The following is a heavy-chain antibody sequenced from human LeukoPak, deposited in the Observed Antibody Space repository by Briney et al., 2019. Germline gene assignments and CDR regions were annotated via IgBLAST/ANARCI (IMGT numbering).Heavy chain of an antibody. CDR2: IYPGDSDT. CDR3: ARSDDYGSGSSLFDY. Sequence: GESLKISCKGSGSSFTSYWIGWVRQMPGKGLEWMGIIYPGDSDTKYSPSFQGQVTISADKSISTAYLQWSSLKASDTAMYYCARSDDYGSGSSLFDYWGQGTLVTVSS. V-gene: IGHV5-51*01. CDR1: GSSFTSYW. J-gene: IGHJ4*02. D-gene: IGHD3-10*01.